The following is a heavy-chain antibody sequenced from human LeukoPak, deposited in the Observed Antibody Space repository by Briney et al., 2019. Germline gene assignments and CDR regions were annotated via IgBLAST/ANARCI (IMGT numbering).Heavy chain of an antibody. V-gene: IGHV1-18*01. Sequence: ASVTVSFTASGYTFTICGISWVRQAPGPGLELMGWISTYNGNTNYAQKLQGRVTMTTDTSTSRVYMDLRSLRSDDTAVYYCARDRAGSAWYTTFDYWGQGTLVTVSS. CDR3: ARDRAGSAWYTTFDY. D-gene: IGHD6-19*01. CDR1: GYTFTICG. J-gene: IGHJ4*02. CDR2: ISTYNGNT.